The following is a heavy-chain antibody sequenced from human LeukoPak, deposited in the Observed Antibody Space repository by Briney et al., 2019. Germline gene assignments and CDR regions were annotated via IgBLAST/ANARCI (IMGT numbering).Heavy chain of an antibody. CDR3: ARDLPRDVDRIDYYYMDV. CDR1: GGTFSSHA. Sequence: SVKVSCKASGGTFSSHAISWVRQAPGQGLEWMGGIILIFGTANYAQKFQGRVTITADESTSTAYMELSSLRSEDTAVYYCARDLPRDVDRIDYYYMDVWGKGTTVTISS. CDR2: IILIFGTA. J-gene: IGHJ6*03. V-gene: IGHV1-69*13. D-gene: IGHD5-12*01.